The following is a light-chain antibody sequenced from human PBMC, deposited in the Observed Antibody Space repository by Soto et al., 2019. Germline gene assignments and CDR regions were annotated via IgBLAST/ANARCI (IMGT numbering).Light chain of an antibody. CDR2: DAS. CDR3: QQYNNWPPGT. Sequence: EIVSTHSPATLSLSPGERATLSFSSSQSVSSYLALYQQKPGQAPRLLIYDASNRATGIPARFSGSGSGTDFTLTISSLEPEDFAVYYCQQYNNWPPGTFGGGTKVDIK. CDR1: QSVSSY. V-gene: IGKV3-11*01. J-gene: IGKJ4*01.